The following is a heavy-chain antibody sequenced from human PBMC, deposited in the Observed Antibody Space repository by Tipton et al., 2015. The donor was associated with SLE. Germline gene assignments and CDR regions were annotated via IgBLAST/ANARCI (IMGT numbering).Heavy chain of an antibody. Sequence: TLSLTCTVSGGSISSSSYYWGWIRQPPGKGLEWIGEISHRGSTNYNPSLKSRVTISVDTSKNQFSLQLNSVTAADTAVYYCARRVAYSGYDWYFDLWGRGTLVTVSS. J-gene: IGHJ2*01. V-gene: IGHV4-39*07. CDR3: ARRVAYSGYDWYFDL. CDR1: GGSISSSSYY. CDR2: ISHRGST. D-gene: IGHD5-12*01.